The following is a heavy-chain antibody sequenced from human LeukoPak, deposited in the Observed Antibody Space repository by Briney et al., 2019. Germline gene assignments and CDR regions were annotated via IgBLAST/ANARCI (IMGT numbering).Heavy chain of an antibody. CDR2: INRSGST. V-gene: IGHV4-34*01. CDR3: ARFDTY. Sequence: SETLSLTCAVYGGSFSGYFWSWIRQPPGKGLEWIGEINRSGSTTYNPSLKSRVTISVDTSKNQFSLKLNSVTAADTAVYYCARFDTYWGQGILVTVSS. D-gene: IGHD3-16*01. J-gene: IGHJ4*02. CDR1: GGSFSGYF.